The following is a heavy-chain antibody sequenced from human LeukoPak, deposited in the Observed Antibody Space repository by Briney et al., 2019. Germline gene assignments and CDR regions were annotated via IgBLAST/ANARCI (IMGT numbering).Heavy chain of an antibody. CDR3: AKVGAIVRGSHYYYMDV. CDR2: IRYDGSNT. J-gene: IGHJ6*03. V-gene: IGHV3-30*02. D-gene: IGHD3-10*01. CDR1: GFTFSTYG. Sequence: GGSLRLSCAASGFTFSTYGMHWVRQAPGKGLEWVTFIRYDGSNTYYADSVKGRFTISRDNSKNTLYLQMNSLRAEDTAVYYCAKVGAIVRGSHYYYMDVWGKGTTVTVSS.